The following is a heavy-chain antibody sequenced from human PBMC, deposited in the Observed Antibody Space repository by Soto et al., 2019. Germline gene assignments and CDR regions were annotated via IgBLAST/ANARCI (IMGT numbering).Heavy chain of an antibody. D-gene: IGHD3-22*01. V-gene: IGHV1-69*13. CDR2: IIPIFGTA. CDR3: ARDTPPLYYYDSSGLDD. J-gene: IGHJ4*02. CDR1: GGTFSSYA. Sequence: SVKVSCKASGGTFSSYAISWVRQAPGQGLEWMGGIIPIFGTANYAQKFQGRVTITADESTSTAYMELSSLRSEDTAVYYCARDTPPLYYYDSSGLDDWGQGTLVTVSS.